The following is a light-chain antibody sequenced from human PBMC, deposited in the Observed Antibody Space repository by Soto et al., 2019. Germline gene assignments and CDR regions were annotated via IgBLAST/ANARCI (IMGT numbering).Light chain of an antibody. CDR3: QQYNSWPET. CDR2: DAS. Sequence: EIVMTQSPGTLSVSPGEGATLFCMASQSVRSSLAWYQQKPGQAPRLFIYDASTRATGIPARFSGSGSGTEFTLTISSLQSEDFAVYYCQQYNSWPETFGQGTKVDIK. V-gene: IGKV3-15*01. CDR1: QSVRSS. J-gene: IGKJ1*01.